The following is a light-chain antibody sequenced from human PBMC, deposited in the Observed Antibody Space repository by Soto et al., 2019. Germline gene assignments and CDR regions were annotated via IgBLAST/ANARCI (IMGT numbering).Light chain of an antibody. CDR3: PQYGSSPWP. CDR2: GAS. V-gene: IGKV3-20*01. CDR1: HSVNSH. J-gene: IGKJ1*01. Sequence: EIVLTQSPGTLSLSPGERATLSCRTSHSVNSHVAWYQQKPGQAPRLLLYGASTRATGIPDRFSGSGSGTDFNPTITRLEPQAFAVYYCPQYGSSPWPFGPGPKVDLK.